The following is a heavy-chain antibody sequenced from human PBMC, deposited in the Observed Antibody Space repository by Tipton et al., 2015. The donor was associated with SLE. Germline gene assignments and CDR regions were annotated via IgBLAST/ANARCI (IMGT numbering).Heavy chain of an antibody. D-gene: IGHD3-16*01. CDR1: GGSISSYY. CDR2: IYYSGST. CDR3: AREGEKAAPGGYYYYMDV. J-gene: IGHJ6*03. Sequence: TLSLTCTVSGGSISSYYWSWIRQPPGKGLEWIGYIYYSGSTNYSPSLKSRVTISVDTSKNQFSLKLSSVTAADTAVYYCAREGEKAAPGGYYYYMDVWGKGTTVTVSS. V-gene: IGHV4-59*01.